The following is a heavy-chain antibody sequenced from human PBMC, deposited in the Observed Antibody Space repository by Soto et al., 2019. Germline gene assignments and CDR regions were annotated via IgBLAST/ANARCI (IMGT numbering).Heavy chain of an antibody. CDR3: ARDPGLVPADMVGYYYDGKDV. CDR1: GGSISSGGYY. D-gene: IGHD2-2*01. Sequence: SETLSLTCTVSGGSISSGGYYWSWIRQHPGKGLEWIGYIYYSGSTYYNPSLKSRVTISVDTSKNQFSLKLSSVTAADTAVYYCARDPGLVPADMVGYYYDGKDVWGQGTTVTVSS. CDR2: IYYSGST. V-gene: IGHV4-31*03. J-gene: IGHJ6*02.